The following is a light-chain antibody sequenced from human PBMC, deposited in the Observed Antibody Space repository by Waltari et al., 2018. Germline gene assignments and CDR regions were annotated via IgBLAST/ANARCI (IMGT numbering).Light chain of an antibody. V-gene: IGLV1-51*01. CDR3: GTWDSSLSAGV. CDR2: DDN. Sequence: QSVLTQPPSVSAAPGQTVTISCSGIISTIGNNFVSWYQQLPRTAPKLLIYDDNKRPSGIPDRFSGSKSGTSATLGITGLQTGDEADYYCGTWDSSLSAGVFGGGTKLTVL. J-gene: IGLJ3*02. CDR1: ISTIGNNF.